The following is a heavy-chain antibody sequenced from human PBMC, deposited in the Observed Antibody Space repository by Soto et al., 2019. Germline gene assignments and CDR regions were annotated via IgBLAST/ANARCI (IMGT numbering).Heavy chain of an antibody. CDR3: ARGSGSYYSY. Sequence: QVQVVQSGAELKKPGASVKVSCKATGYTFTSYDIHWVRQATGQGLEWMGWTNPNSGNTGYAQKFQGRVTMTRNTSITTAYMELSSLRSEDTAVYYCARGSGSYYSYWGQGTLVTVSS. J-gene: IGHJ4*02. CDR2: TNPNSGNT. V-gene: IGHV1-8*01. CDR1: GYTFTSYD. D-gene: IGHD1-26*01.